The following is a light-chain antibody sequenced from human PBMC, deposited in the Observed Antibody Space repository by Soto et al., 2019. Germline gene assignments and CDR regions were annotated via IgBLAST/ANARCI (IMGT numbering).Light chain of an antibody. CDR3: CSNAGRPDV. V-gene: IGLV2-11*01. CDR2: DVD. Sequence: QSALTQPHSVSASPGQSVAISFTGTSSDIGAYNYVSWYQQHPGKAPKVVIYDVDKRPSGVPDRFSGSKSGNTASLTISDLQAEDDADYYCCSNAGRPDVFGTGTKVTVL. J-gene: IGLJ1*01. CDR1: SSDIGAYNY.